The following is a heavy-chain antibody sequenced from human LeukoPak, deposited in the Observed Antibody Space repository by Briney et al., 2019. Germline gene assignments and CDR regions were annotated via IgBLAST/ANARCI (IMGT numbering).Heavy chain of an antibody. J-gene: IGHJ4*02. CDR3: GFSEGDY. D-gene: IGHD6-25*01. Sequence: ASQTLSLTCTVSGGSISSGGHYWTWIRQPAGKGLEWIGRIFTSGNTNYNPSLKSRVTMSIDTSKNQFSLKLSSVTAADTAMYFCGFSEGDYWGQGALVTVSS. CDR2: IFTSGNT. V-gene: IGHV4-61*02. CDR1: GGSISSGGHY.